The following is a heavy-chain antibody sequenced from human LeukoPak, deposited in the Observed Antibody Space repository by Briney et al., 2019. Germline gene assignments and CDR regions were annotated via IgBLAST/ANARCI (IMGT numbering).Heavy chain of an antibody. J-gene: IGHJ4*02. V-gene: IGHV3-21*01. D-gene: IGHD1-1*01. CDR2: ITSSSSYI. CDR3: ARDRTPANPTRIDY. Sequence: PGGSLRLSCAASGFTFSSYSMNWVRQAPGKGLEWVSSITSSSSYIYYADSVKGRFTISRDNAKNSLYLQMNSLTAEDTAVYYCARDRTPANPTRIDYWGQGTLVTVSS. CDR1: GFTFSSYS.